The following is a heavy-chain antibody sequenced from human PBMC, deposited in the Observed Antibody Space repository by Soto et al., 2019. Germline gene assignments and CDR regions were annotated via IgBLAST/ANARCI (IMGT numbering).Heavy chain of an antibody. V-gene: IGHV1-24*01. CDR1: GHTLAELS. CDR3: GTTVLVPAAISPYRVDY. Sequence: QVQLVQSGAEVKKPGASVKVSCKVSGHTLAELSIHWVRQAPGKGREWMGGFDPEDNEMIYAQKFQGRVTMTEDTSTDTAYMDLSSLRSEDTAVDYCGTTVLVPAAISPYRVDYWGQGTMVTVSS. J-gene: IGHJ4*02. D-gene: IGHD2-2*02. CDR2: FDPEDNEM.